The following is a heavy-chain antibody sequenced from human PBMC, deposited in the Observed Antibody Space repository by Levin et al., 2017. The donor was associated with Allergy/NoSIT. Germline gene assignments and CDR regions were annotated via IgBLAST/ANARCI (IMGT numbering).Heavy chain of an antibody. CDR1: GFTFSDHY. Sequence: PGGSLRLSCAASGFTFSDHYMSWVRQAPGKGLEWVSCISSSSTNTDQADPVKGRFTISRDNAKNSLYLQMNSLRAEDTAMYYCASEGIARLRGALDAFDLWGQGTMVTVSS. V-gene: IGHV3-11*05. CDR2: ISSSSTNT. CDR3: ASEGIARLRGALDAFDL. D-gene: IGHD3-10*01. J-gene: IGHJ3*01.